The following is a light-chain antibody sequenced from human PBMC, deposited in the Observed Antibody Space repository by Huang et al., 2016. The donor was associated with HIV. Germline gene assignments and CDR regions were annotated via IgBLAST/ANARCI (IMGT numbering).Light chain of an antibody. J-gene: IGKJ1*01. Sequence: DIQMTQSPSSLSASIGDRITISCRASQDIDAYLALYQHKPGKVPNPLIYAASTLQAGVPSRFSGSGSGTNFTLTIGSLQPEDVGSYYCQKYNDVPRTFGHGTKVEIK. CDR3: QKYNDVPRT. V-gene: IGKV1-27*01. CDR1: QDIDAY. CDR2: AAS.